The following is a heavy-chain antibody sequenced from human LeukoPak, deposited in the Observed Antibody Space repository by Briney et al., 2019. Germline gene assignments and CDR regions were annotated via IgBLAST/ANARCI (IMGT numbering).Heavy chain of an antibody. J-gene: IGHJ4*02. CDR1: GFTFSSSA. CDR3: VKSRRVGANQRGLFDY. V-gene: IGHV3-23*01. Sequence: GGFLRLSCAASGFTFSSSAMSWVRQAPGKGLEWVSAISNNGGYTYYADSVQGRFTISRDNSKSTLCLQMNSLRAEDTAVYYCVKSRRVGANQRGLFDYWGQGTLVTVSP. D-gene: IGHD1-26*01. CDR2: ISNNGGYT.